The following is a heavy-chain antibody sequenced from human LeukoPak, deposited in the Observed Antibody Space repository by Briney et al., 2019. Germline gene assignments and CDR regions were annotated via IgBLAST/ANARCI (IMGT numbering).Heavy chain of an antibody. V-gene: IGHV3-66*01. CDR3: ARDSPAAHYYDSSGYALNYFDY. CDR1: GFTVSSNY. J-gene: IGHJ4*02. Sequence: GGSLRLSCAASGFTVSSNYMSWVRQAPGKGLEWVSVIYSGGSTYYADSVKGRFTISRDNSKNTLYLQMNSLRAEDTAVYYCARDSPAAHYYDSSGYALNYFDYWGQGTLVTVSS. CDR2: IYSGGST. D-gene: IGHD3-22*01.